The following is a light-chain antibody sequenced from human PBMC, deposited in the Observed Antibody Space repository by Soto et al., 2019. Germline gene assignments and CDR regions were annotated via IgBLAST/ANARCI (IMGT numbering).Light chain of an antibody. CDR2: ATS. V-gene: IGKV1-16*01. CDR1: QGIRDY. J-gene: IGKJ2*01. CDR3: QQYVNWPYT. Sequence: DIQMTQSPSSLSVSVGDRVTITCRASQGIRDYLAWFQQKPGKAPKSLIYATSTRATGIPARFSGSGSGTEFTLTISGLQSEDFAVYYCQQYVNWPYTFGQGTKLEIK.